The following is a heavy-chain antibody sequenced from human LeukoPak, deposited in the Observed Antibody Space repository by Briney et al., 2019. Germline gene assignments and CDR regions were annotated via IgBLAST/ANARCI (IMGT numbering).Heavy chain of an antibody. D-gene: IGHD1-1*01. CDR3: ARDRVAGWNPRYYYMDV. CDR1: GGSFSGYY. Sequence: SETLSLTCAVYGGSFSGYYWSWIRQPPGKGLEWIGEINHSGSTNYNPSLKSRVTISVDKSKNQFSLKLSSVTAADTAVYYCARDRVAGWNPRYYYMDVWGKGTTVTVSS. J-gene: IGHJ6*03. CDR2: INHSGST. V-gene: IGHV4-34*01.